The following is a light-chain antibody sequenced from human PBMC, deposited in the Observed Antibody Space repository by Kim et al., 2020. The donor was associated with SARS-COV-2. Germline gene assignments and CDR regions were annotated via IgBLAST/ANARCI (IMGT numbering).Light chain of an antibody. V-gene: IGLV3-1*01. CDR3: QAWDSSTACVV. J-gene: IGLJ2*01. CDR1: KLGDKY. CDR2: QDS. Sequence: PGQTASITCSGDKLGDKYACWYQQKPGQSPVLVIYQDSKRPSGIPERFSGSNSGNTATLTISGTQAMDEADYYCQAWDSSTACVVFGGGTQLTVL.